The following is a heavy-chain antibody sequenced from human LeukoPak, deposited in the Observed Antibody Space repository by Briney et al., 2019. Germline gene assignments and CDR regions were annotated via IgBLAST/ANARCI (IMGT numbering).Heavy chain of an antibody. J-gene: IGHJ1*01. V-gene: IGHV3-7*01. CDR1: GFTFSSYW. CDR2: IKQDGSEK. Sequence: GGSLRLSCAASGFTFSSYWMSWVRQAPGKGLEWVANIKQDGSEKYYVDSVKGRFTISRDNAKNSLYLQMNSLRAEDTAVYYCARDEITMMSTEYFQHWGQGTLVTVSS. D-gene: IGHD3-22*01. CDR3: ARDEITMMSTEYFQH.